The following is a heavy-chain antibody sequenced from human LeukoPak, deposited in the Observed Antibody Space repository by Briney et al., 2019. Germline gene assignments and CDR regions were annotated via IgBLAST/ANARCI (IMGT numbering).Heavy chain of an antibody. D-gene: IGHD5-12*01. V-gene: IGHV3-7*01. CDR2: IKQDGSEK. J-gene: IGHJ4*02. CDR1: GFTFSSYW. Sequence: PGGSLRLSCAASGFTFSSYWMSWVRQAPGKGLEWVANIKQDGSEKNYVDSVKGRFSVSRDNAKNSLYLQMNSLRVEDTAVYYCARGGNSRHNCWGQGTLVTVSS. CDR3: ARGGNSRHNC.